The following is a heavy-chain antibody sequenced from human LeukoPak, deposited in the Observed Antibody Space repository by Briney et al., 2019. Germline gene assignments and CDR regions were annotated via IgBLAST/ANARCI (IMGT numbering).Heavy chain of an antibody. CDR1: GFTFSTSW. D-gene: IGHD5-12*01. V-gene: IGHV3-7*03. Sequence: GGSLRLSCAASGFTFSTSWMSWVRQVPGKGLEWVAHIKKDGSETYYVDSVKGRFTISRDNAKTSLYLQMNSLRAEDTAMYYCARGRYSGTTYYFDYWGQGTLVTVSS. CDR3: ARGRYSGTTYYFDY. CDR2: IKKDGSET. J-gene: IGHJ4*02.